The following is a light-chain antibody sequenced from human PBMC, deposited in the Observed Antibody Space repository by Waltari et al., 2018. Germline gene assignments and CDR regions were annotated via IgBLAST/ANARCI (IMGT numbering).Light chain of an antibody. CDR3: PQRSNWPQT. CDR2: DAS. Sequence: EIVLTQSPATLSLSPGERATLSCRASQSVRSYLAWYQQKPGQAPRLLIYDASNRATGIPARFSGSGSGTDFTLTISSLEPEDFAVYYCPQRSNWPQTFGQGTKLEIK. CDR1: QSVRSY. J-gene: IGKJ2*01. V-gene: IGKV3-11*01.